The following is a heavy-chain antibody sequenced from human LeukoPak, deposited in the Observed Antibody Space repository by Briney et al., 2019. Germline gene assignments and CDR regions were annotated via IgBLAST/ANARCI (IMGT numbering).Heavy chain of an antibody. Sequence: PSETLSLTCAVSGYSISSGYYWGWIRQPPGKGLEWIGSIYRSGSTYYNPSLKSRVTISVDTSKNQFSLKLSSVTAADTAVYYCASQDIVVVPAAILGIGAFDIWGQGTMVTVSS. CDR3: ASQDIVVVPAAILGIGAFDI. CDR1: GYSISSGYY. CDR2: IYRSGST. D-gene: IGHD2-2*02. V-gene: IGHV4-38-2*01. J-gene: IGHJ3*02.